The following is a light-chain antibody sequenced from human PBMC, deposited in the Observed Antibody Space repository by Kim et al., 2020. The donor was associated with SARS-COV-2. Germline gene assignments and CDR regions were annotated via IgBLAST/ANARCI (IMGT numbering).Light chain of an antibody. CDR3: QQYNNWLFT. CDR1: ENVNNN. V-gene: IGKV3-15*01. J-gene: IGKJ3*01. CDR2: GAS. Sequence: TQSPVTLYVSPGETATFSCRASENVNNNLAWFQHRPGQAPRLLIYGASTRATDVPARFNGSGSGTEFTLTISSLQSEDFAVYSCQQYNNWLFTFGPGTKVDIK.